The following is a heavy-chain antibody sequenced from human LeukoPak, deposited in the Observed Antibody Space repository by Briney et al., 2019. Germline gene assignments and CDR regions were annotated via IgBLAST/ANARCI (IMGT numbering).Heavy chain of an antibody. CDR2: IFYTGST. D-gene: IGHD6-13*01. J-gene: IGHJ4*02. Sequence: PSETLSLTCTVSGGSISSYFWSWIRQPPGKGLELIGYIFYTGSTNYNPSLKNRVTISIETSKNQLSLNLSFVTAADTAVYYCARALRVSPFDYWGPGILVTVSS. CDR3: ARALRVSPFDY. V-gene: IGHV4-59*01. CDR1: GGSISSYF.